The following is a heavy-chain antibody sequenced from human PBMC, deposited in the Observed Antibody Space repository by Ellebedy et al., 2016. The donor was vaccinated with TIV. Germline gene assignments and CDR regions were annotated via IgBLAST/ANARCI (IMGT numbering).Heavy chain of an antibody. V-gene: IGHV4-61*01. Sequence: SETLSLXXSVSGASVTSGTYSWNWFRQPPGEGLEWIGYMYNSGRSNYNPSLKSRVTISVDSSKDQFSLNLQSVTAVDTALYYCARGVLSGFGQHFDYWGQGTLVTVS. J-gene: IGHJ4*02. D-gene: IGHD3-3*01. CDR3: ARGVLSGFGQHFDY. CDR1: GASVTSGTYS. CDR2: MYNSGRS.